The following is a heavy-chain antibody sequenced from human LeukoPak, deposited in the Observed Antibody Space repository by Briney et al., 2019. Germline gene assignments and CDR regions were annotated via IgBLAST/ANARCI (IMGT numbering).Heavy chain of an antibody. CDR1: GGSISSYY. Sequence: PSETLSLTCTVSGGSISSYYWSWIRQPPGKGLEWIGYIYYSGSTNYNPSLKSRVTISVDTSKNQFSLKLSSVTAADTAVYYCARRRGNSGYDSVDYWGQGTLVTVSS. CDR2: IYYSGST. J-gene: IGHJ4*02. D-gene: IGHD5-12*01. CDR3: ARRRGNSGYDSVDY. V-gene: IGHV4-59*08.